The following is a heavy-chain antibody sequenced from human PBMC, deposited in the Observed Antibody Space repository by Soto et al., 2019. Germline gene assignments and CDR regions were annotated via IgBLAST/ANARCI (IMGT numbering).Heavy chain of an antibody. J-gene: IGHJ5*02. Sequence: PGGSLRLSCAASGFTFSSYGMHWVRQAPGKGLEWVAVIWYDGSNKYYADSVKGRFTISRDNSKNTLYLQMNSLRAEDTAVYYCARGWQQLNWFDPWGQGTLVTVSS. D-gene: IGHD6-13*01. CDR1: GFTFSSYG. V-gene: IGHV3-33*01. CDR2: IWYDGSNK. CDR3: ARGWQQLNWFDP.